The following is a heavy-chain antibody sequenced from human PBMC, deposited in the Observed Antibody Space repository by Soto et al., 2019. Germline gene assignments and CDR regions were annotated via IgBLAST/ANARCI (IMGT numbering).Heavy chain of an antibody. CDR3: ARAYYDASGYGLDP. CDR1: GGSIRSYY. Sequence: PSETLSLTCTVFGGSIRSYYWSWVRRPPGKGLEWIGYVYNSESTTYSPSFKSRVTISADTSRNQFSLKLTSVTAADTAVYYCARAYYDASGYGLDPWGQGTLVTVSS. J-gene: IGHJ5*02. D-gene: IGHD3-22*01. V-gene: IGHV4-59*01. CDR2: VYNSEST.